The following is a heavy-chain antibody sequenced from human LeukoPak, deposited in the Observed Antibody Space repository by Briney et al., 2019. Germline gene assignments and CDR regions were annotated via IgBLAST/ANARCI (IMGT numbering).Heavy chain of an antibody. CDR2: IKQVGSEK. J-gene: IGHJ4*02. CDR1: GFTFSSYW. V-gene: IGHV3-7*03. D-gene: IGHD3-3*01. Sequence: GGSLRLSCAASGFTFSSYWMSWVRQAPGKGLEWVANIKQVGSEKYYVDSVKGRFTISRDNAKNSLYLQMNSLRAEDTALYYCAKGVRGGYDFWSGYDYFDYWGQGTLVTVSS. CDR3: AKGVRGGYDFWSGYDYFDY.